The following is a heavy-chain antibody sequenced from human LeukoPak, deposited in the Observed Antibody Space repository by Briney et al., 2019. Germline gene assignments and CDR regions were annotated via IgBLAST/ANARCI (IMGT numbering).Heavy chain of an antibody. CDR1: GDSVSSSSYY. Sequence: SETLSLTYTVSGDSVSSSSYYWGWIRQPPGKGLEWIGSIYYSGSTYYNPSLKSRVTISVDTSKNQFSLKLSSVTAADTAVYYCARVTTIFGVVTDYWGQGTLVTVSS. D-gene: IGHD3-3*01. J-gene: IGHJ4*02. V-gene: IGHV4-39*07. CDR2: IYYSGST. CDR3: ARVTTIFGVVTDY.